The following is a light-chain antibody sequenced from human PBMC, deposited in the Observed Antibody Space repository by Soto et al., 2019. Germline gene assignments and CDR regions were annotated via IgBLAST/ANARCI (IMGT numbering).Light chain of an antibody. CDR2: DAS. J-gene: IGKJ2*01. CDR3: QQCTNWPPYT. Sequence: DIVMTQSPATLSVSPGDRATLSCRASQSISNNLGWYQQKPGQAPRLLIYDASTRATGVPARFSRSGSGTEFTRATSGLQSEEFAVYYCQQCTNWPPYTFGQGTKLVIK. CDR1: QSISNN. V-gene: IGKV3-15*01.